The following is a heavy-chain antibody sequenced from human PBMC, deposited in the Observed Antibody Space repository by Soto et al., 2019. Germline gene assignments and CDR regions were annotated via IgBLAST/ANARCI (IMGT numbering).Heavy chain of an antibody. CDR1: GFTFSSYW. Sequence: GGSLRLSCAASGFTFSSYWMSWVRQAPGKGLEWVAIISYDGILKYYADSVKGRFTISRDTSKGAVYLQMNSLTPEDTAVYYCAKDFKVSGGHYGSLNYYYGMDLWGQGTTVTVS. D-gene: IGHD3-10*01. V-gene: IGHV3-30*18. J-gene: IGHJ6*02. CDR3: AKDFKVSGGHYGSLNYYYGMDL. CDR2: ISYDGILK.